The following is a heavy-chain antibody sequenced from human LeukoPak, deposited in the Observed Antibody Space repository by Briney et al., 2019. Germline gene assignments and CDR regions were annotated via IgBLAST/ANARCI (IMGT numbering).Heavy chain of an antibody. CDR1: GYTFTSYY. CDR2: INPSGGST. D-gene: IGHD6-19*01. CDR3: AREPRSGWSGATNDY. J-gene: IGHJ4*02. V-gene: IGHV1-46*01. Sequence: ASVKVSCKASGYTFTSYYMHWVRQAPGHGLEWMGIINPSGGSTSYAQKFQGRVTMTRDTSTSTVYMELSSLRSEDTAVYYCAREPRSGWSGATNDYWGQGTLVTVSS.